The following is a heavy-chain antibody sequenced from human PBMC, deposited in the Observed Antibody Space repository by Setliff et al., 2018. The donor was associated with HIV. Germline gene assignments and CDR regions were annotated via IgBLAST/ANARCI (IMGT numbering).Heavy chain of an antibody. D-gene: IGHD6-19*01. CDR3: ARALEAPHSTGWLVYYYYYMDV. V-gene: IGHV3-48*01. CDR2: INSGSDTI. J-gene: IGHJ6*03. CDR1: GFTLSDYY. Sequence: PGGSLRLSCAVSGFTLSDYYMDWVRQAPGKGLEWVAYINSGSDTIYYADSVKGRFTISRDNAKNSLYLQMGSRRADDTAVYYCARALEAPHSTGWLVYYYYYMDVWGKGTTVTVSS.